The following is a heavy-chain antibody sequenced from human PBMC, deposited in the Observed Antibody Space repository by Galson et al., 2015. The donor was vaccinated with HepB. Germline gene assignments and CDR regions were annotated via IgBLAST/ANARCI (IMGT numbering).Heavy chain of an antibody. CDR3: ARGGSYYASGNYSPFDP. Sequence: SLRLSCAASGFTFSSNAMHWVRQAPGKGLEWVALMSFDGKNQYYADSVKGRFTMSRDISKNTLYLQMNNLKTEDTGVYHCARGGSYYASGNYSPFDPWGQGTLVTVSS. V-gene: IGHV3-30*04. CDR2: MSFDGKNQ. CDR1: GFTFSSNA. J-gene: IGHJ5*02. D-gene: IGHD3-10*01.